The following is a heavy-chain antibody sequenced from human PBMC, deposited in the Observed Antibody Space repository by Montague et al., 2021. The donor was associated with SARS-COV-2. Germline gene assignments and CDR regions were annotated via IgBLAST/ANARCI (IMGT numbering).Heavy chain of an antibody. J-gene: IGHJ5*02. V-gene: IGHV3-48*03. Sequence: SLRLSCAASGFTFSSYEMNWVRQAPGKGLEWVSYISNSGSTIYYADSVKGRFTISRDNAKNPLYLQMNSLRAEDTAVYYCASKKWLRGRFDPWGQGTLVTVSS. D-gene: IGHD5-12*01. CDR2: ISNSGSTI. CDR3: ASKKWLRGRFDP. CDR1: GFTFSSYE.